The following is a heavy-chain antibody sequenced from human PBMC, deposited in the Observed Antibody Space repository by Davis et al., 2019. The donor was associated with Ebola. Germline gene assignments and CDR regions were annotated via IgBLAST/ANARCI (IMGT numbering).Heavy chain of an antibody. CDR3: ARGGEWELLFVFDY. V-gene: IGHV1-69*13. CDR1: GGTFSSYA. CDR2: IIPIFGTA. Sequence: AASVKVSCKASGGTFSSYAISWVRQAPGQGLEWMGGIIPIFGTANYAQKFQGRVTITADESTSTAYMELSSLRSEDTAVYYCARGGEWELLFVFDYWGQGTLVTVSS. J-gene: IGHJ4*02. D-gene: IGHD1-26*01.